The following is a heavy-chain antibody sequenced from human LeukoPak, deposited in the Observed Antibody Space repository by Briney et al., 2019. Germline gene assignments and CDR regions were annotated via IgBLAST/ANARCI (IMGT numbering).Heavy chain of an antibody. J-gene: IGHJ4*02. V-gene: IGHV3-23*01. CDR3: TTLLLWFGELLIFDY. CDR2: ISGSGGST. Sequence: GGTLRLSCAASGFTFSSYGMSWVRQAPGKGLERVSAISGSGGSTYYADSVKGRFTISRDNSKNTLYLQMNSLKTEDTAVYYCTTLLLWFGELLIFDYWGQGTLVTVSS. D-gene: IGHD3-10*01. CDR1: GFTFSSYG.